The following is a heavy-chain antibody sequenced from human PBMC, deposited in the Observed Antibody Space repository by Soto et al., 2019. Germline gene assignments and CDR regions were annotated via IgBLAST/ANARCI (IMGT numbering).Heavy chain of an antibody. CDR1: GGSISTADYY. CDR2: TYYRGST. D-gene: IGHD3-22*01. V-gene: IGHV4-30-4*01. Sequence: QVQLHESGPGLVRPSQTLSLTCNVSGGSISTADYYWSWIRQPPGKGLEWIGYTYYRGSTSYNPSLESRVAISIDTSKTQFSLNLTSVTAAATPVYFCVSAYDSGGYIGYWGQGTLVTVSS. J-gene: IGHJ4*02. CDR3: VSAYDSGGYIGY.